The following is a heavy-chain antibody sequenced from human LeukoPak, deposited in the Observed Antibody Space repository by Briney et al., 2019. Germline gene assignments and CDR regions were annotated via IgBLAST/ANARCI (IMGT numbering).Heavy chain of an antibody. CDR3: AKDGLGYGSGSYVNAFGI. Sequence: GGSLRLSCAASGFTFSSYGMSWVRQAPGKGLEWVSAISGSGGSTYYADSVKGRFTISRDNSKNTLYLQMNSLRAEDTAVYYCAKDGLGYGSGSYVNAFGIWGQGTMVTVSS. CDR2: ISGSGGST. CDR1: GFTFSSYG. D-gene: IGHD3-10*01. V-gene: IGHV3-23*01. J-gene: IGHJ3*02.